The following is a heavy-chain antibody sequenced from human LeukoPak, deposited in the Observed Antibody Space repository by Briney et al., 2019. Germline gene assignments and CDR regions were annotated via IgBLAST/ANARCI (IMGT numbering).Heavy chain of an antibody. D-gene: IGHD6-25*01. J-gene: IGHJ3*02. CDR3: ARSAIDAFDI. CDR2: IYYSGST. Sequence: SETLSLTCTVSGGSISSSSYYWGWIRQPPGKGLEWIGSIYYSGSTYYNPSLKSRVTISVDTSKNQFSLKLSSVTAADTAVYYCARSAIDAFDIWGQGTMVTASS. CDR1: GGSISSSSYY. V-gene: IGHV4-39*01.